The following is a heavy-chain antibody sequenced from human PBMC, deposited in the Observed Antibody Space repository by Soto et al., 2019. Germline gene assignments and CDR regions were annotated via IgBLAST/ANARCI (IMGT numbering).Heavy chain of an antibody. Sequence: EVQLVESGGGLVQPGRSLRLSCAASGFTFDDYAMHWVRQAPGKGLAWVSGISWNSGSIGYPDSVKGRFTISRDNAKNSLYLQRNILRAEDTALYYCAKGCAVLPPKRQPRLVIVELSTTFDYWGQGTLVTVSS. D-gene: IGHD3-16*02. CDR2: ISWNSGSI. CDR1: GFTFDDYA. J-gene: IGHJ4*02. CDR3: AKGCAVLPPKRQPRLVIVELSTTFDY. V-gene: IGHV3-9*01.